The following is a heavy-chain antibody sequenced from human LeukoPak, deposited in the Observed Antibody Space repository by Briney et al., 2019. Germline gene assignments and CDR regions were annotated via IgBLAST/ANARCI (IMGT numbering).Heavy chain of an antibody. Sequence: SVKVSCKASGGTFSRYAMSWVREAGGQGLEWRGRIIPILGIANYAQKFQGRVTITADKSTSTAYMELSSLRSEDTAVYYCLSAGYYDSSGDDAFDIWGQGTMVTVSS. V-gene: IGHV1-69*04. CDR2: IIPILGIA. CDR1: GGTFSRYA. J-gene: IGHJ3*02. D-gene: IGHD3-22*01. CDR3: LSAGYYDSSGDDAFDI.